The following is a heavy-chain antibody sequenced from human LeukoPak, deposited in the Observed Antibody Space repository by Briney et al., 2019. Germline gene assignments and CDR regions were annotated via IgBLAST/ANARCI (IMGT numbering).Heavy chain of an antibody. V-gene: IGHV1-2*02. Sequence: ASVKVSCKASGYTFTGYYMHWVRQAPGQGLEWMGWINPNSGGTNYAQKFQGRVTMTRDTSISTAYMELSRLRSDDTAVYYCARDVDTAMADGIENWFDPWGQGTLVTVSS. J-gene: IGHJ5*02. CDR1: GYTFTGYY. D-gene: IGHD5-18*01. CDR3: ARDVDTAMADGIENWFDP. CDR2: INPNSGGT.